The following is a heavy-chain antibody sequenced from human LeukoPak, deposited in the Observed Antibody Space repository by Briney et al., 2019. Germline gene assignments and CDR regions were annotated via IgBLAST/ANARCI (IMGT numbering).Heavy chain of an antibody. D-gene: IGHD1-26*01. CDR1: GFTFSSYA. CDR2: TSGSGGST. V-gene: IGHV3-23*01. Sequence: GGSLRLSCAASGFTFSSYAMSWVRQAPGKGLEWVSATSGSGGSTYYADSVKGRFTISRDNAKNTLYLQMNSLRAEDTAVYYCATDRNSGKYYDYWGQGTLVTVSS. CDR3: ATDRNSGKYYDY. J-gene: IGHJ4*02.